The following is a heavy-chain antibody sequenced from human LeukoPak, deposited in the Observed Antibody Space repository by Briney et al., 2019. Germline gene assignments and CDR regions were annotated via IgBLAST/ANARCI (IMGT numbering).Heavy chain of an antibody. CDR3: AREGSSWADAFDI. V-gene: IGHV3-74*01. CDR2: INSDGSTT. D-gene: IGHD6-13*01. Sequence: PGGSLRLSCAASGFTFSSYWMHWVRQAPGKGLVWVSRINSDGSTTSYADSVKGRFTISRDNAKNMLYLQTNSLRAEDTAVYYCAREGSSWADAFDIWGQGTMVTVSS. J-gene: IGHJ3*02. CDR1: GFTFSSYW.